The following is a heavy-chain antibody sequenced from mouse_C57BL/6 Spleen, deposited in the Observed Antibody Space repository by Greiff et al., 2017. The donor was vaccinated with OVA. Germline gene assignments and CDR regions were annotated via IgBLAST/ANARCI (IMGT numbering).Heavy chain of an antibody. CDR1: GYTFTSYW. Sequence: VQLQQSGAELVKPGASVKLSCKASGYTFTSYWMQWVKQRPGQGLEWIGEIDPSDSYTNYNQKFKGKATLTVDTSSSTAYMQLSSLTSEDSAVYYCALTIRENCDYWGQGTTRTVSS. J-gene: IGHJ2*01. CDR3: ALTIRENCDY. CDR2: IDPSDSYT. V-gene: IGHV1-50*01.